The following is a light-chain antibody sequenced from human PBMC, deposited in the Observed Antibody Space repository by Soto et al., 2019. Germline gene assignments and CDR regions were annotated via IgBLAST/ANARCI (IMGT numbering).Light chain of an antibody. Sequence: QSALTQPASVSGSPGQSITISCTGTSSDVGGYHYVSWYQQHPGKAPNLMIYEVTNRPTGVSNRFSASKSGNTASLTISGLQAEDEAHYYCSSYTTTYTVVFGGGTKLTVL. CDR1: SSDVGGYHY. CDR2: EVT. V-gene: IGLV2-14*01. J-gene: IGLJ2*01. CDR3: SSYTTTYTVV.